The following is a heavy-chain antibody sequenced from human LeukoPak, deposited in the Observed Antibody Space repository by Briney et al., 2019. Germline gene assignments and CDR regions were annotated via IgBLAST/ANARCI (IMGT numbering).Heavy chain of an antibody. CDR2: MNPNSGNT. D-gene: IGHD6-19*01. V-gene: IGHV1-8*01. Sequence: ASVKVSCKASGYTFTSYDINWVRQATGQGLEWMGWMNPNSGNTGYAQKSQGRVTMTRNTSISTAYMELSSLRSEDTAVYYCARDWYSSGWYYYYYYGMDVWGQGTTVTVSS. J-gene: IGHJ6*02. CDR3: ARDWYSSGWYYYYYYGMDV. CDR1: GYTFTSYD.